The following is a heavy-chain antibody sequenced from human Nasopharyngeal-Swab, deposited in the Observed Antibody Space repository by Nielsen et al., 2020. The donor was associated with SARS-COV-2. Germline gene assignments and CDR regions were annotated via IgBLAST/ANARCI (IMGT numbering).Heavy chain of an antibody. D-gene: IGHD2-15*01. Sequence: WIRQPPGKGLEWIGSIYYSGSTYYNPSLKSRVTISVDTSKNQFSLKLSSVTAADTAVYYCDRVVVVAATRLAFDIWGQGTMATVSS. CDR3: DRVVVVAATRLAFDI. V-gene: IGHV4-39*07. CDR2: IYYSGST. J-gene: IGHJ3*02.